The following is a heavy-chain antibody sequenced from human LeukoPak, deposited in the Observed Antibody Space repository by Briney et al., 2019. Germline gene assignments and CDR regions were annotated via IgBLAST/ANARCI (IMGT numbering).Heavy chain of an antibody. Sequence: PGGSLRLSCAASGFTFDDYAMHWVRQAPGKGLEWVSFISGDGGSTYYADSVKGRFTISRDNSKNSLYLQMNSLRTEDTALYYCAKVCSGSGCLDYWGQGTLVTVSS. CDR3: AKVCSGSGCLDY. CDR2: ISGDGGST. V-gene: IGHV3-43*02. CDR1: GFTFDDYA. D-gene: IGHD2-15*01. J-gene: IGHJ4*02.